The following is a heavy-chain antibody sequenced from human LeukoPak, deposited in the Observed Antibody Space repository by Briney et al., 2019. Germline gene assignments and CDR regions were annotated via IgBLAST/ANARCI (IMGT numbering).Heavy chain of an antibody. Sequence: SETLSLTCTVSGDSITYYSWSWIRQSPGKGLEWIAYVYYNGSAKYNPSLKSRVTISVDMSRNQFYLKVSTVTAADTAIYYCARKGGHVDYWGQGTRVTVST. CDR2: VYYNGSA. CDR3: ARKGGHVDY. J-gene: IGHJ4*02. V-gene: IGHV4-59*01. CDR1: GDSITYYS. D-gene: IGHD5-12*01.